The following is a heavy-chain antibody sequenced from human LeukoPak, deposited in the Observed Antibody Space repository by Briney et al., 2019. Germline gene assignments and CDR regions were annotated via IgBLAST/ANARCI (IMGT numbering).Heavy chain of an antibody. CDR1: GFTFSHAW. CDR3: NTDAFTYYYDTSGSAY. Sequence: GGSLGLSCAASGFTFSHAWMSWVRQAPGKGLEWVGRIKSNTDGGTTDYAAPVKGRFTISRDDSKNTLYLQMNSLKSEDTAVYYCNTDAFTYYYDTSGSAYWGQGTLVTVSS. CDR2: IKSNTDGGTT. D-gene: IGHD3-22*01. V-gene: IGHV3-15*01. J-gene: IGHJ4*02.